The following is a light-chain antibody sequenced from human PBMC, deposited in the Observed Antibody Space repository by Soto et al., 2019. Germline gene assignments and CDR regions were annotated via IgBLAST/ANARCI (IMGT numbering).Light chain of an antibody. V-gene: IGKV3-20*01. CDR3: QQYGSSHWT. CDR1: QSVSNY. CDR2: GTS. J-gene: IGKJ1*01. Sequence: EIVLTQSPDTLSLSPGERATLSCRASQSVSNYLAWYQQKPGQAPRLLIYGTSSRATGIPDRFSGSGSGTDFTLTISRLEPEDFAVYYCQQYGSSHWTFGQGTKVDIK.